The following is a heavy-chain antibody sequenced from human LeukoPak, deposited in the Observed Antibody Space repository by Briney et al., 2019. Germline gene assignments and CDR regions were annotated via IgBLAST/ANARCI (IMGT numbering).Heavy chain of an antibody. Sequence: PSETLSLTCAVSGGSITTTNWWSWVRQPPGKGLEWIGEVHLSGATNYNPSLESRVSMSIDKSKNHLSLKVTSVTAADTAIYYCTRESGAFSPFGFWGQGTLLTVSS. CDR3: TRESGAFSPFGF. D-gene: IGHD1-26*01. J-gene: IGHJ4*02. CDR1: GGSITTTNW. V-gene: IGHV4-4*02. CDR2: VHLSGAT.